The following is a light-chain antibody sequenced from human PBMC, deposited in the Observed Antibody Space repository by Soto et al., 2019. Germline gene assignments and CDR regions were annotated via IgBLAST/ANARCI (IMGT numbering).Light chain of an antibody. CDR3: QQYNNWSPIT. CDR2: GAS. J-gene: IGKJ5*01. CDR1: QSVSSN. Sequence: EIVMTQSPATLSVSPGERATLSCGASQSVSSNLAWYQQKPGQAPRLLIYGASTRATGIPARFSGSGSGTEVTLTISSLQSEDFAVDYCQQYNNWSPITFGQGTRLEIK. V-gene: IGKV3-15*01.